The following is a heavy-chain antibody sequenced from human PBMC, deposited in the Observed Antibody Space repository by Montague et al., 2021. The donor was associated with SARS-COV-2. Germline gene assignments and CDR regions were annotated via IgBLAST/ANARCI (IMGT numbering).Heavy chain of an antibody. CDR3: ARGFDY. J-gene: IGHJ4*02. Sequence: SETLSLTCIVSGGSISSYYWSCILQPPAKGLEWIGYIYYSGSTNYHPPLKSRVTIKSDTYKNQSSLKVSSVIAADTAEYYCARGFDYWGQGTLVTVSS. V-gene: IGHV4-59*01. CDR2: IYYSGST. CDR1: GGSISSYY.